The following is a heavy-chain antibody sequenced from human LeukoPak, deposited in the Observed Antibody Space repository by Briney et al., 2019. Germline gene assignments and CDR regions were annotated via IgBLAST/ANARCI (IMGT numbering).Heavy chain of an antibody. D-gene: IGHD5-18*01. J-gene: IGHJ4*02. CDR2: IISSNSAT. V-gene: IGHV3-11*01. CDR1: GFTFSDYN. Sequence: GGSLRLSCAASGFTFSDYNMNWIRRAPGKGLEWVSYIISSNSATYYADSVKGRFTISRDNAKNSLYLQMNSLRVEDTAVYYCARDGDTTSKVDYWGQGTPVTVSS. CDR3: ARDGDTTSKVDY.